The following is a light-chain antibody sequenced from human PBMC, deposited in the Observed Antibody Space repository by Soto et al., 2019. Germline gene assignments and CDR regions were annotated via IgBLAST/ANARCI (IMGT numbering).Light chain of an antibody. CDR3: QQYNSYWT. CDR2: GAS. CDR1: QNVRTF. J-gene: IGKJ1*01. V-gene: IGKV3-11*01. Sequence: EVVLTQSPATLSLSPGERATLSCRASQNVRTFLDWYQQKPGQPPRLLIYGASNRATGIPARFSGSGSGTDFTLTISSLEPEDFATYYCQQYNSYWTFGQGTKVEIK.